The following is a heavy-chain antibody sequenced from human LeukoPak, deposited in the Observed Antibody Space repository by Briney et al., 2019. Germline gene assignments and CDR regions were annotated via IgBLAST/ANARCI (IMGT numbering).Heavy chain of an antibody. D-gene: IGHD3-3*01. CDR2: INHSGST. J-gene: IGHJ4*02. CDR3: ARSPVFNDFWSGYLY. V-gene: IGHV4-34*01. Sequence: SETLSLTCAVYGGSFSGYYWSWIRQPPGKGLEWIGEINHSGSTNYNPSLKSRVTISVDTSKNQFSLKLSSVTAADTAVCYCARSPVFNDFWSGYLYWGQGTLVTVSS. CDR1: GGSFSGYY.